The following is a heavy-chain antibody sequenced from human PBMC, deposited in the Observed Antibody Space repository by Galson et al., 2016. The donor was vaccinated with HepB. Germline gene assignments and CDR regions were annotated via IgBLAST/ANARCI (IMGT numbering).Heavy chain of an antibody. CDR2: IRSKAYGGTT. D-gene: IGHD3-3*01. V-gene: IGHV3-49*03. CDR3: TRVYYDFWSGYSRYMDV. J-gene: IGHJ6*03. Sequence: SLRLSCATSGFTFGDYAMSWFRQAPGKGLEWVGFIRSKAYGGTTEYAASVKGRFTISRDDSKSIAYLQMNSLKTEDIAVYYCTRVYYDFWSGYSRYMDVWGKGTTVTVSS. CDR1: GFTFGDYA.